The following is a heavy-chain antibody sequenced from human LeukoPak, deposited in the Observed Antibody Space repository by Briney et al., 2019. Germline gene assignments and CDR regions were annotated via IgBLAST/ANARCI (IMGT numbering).Heavy chain of an antibody. CDR2: SRDKGNSYTT. D-gene: IGHD1-14*01. J-gene: IGHJ4*01. CDR1: GFTFSDHY. Sequence: PGGSLRLSCAASGFTFSDHYIDWVRQAPGKGLEWVGRSRDKGNSYTTAYVASVRGRFTISRDDSKNSLYLQMNSLKIEDTAVYYCTKLAGAPRDFDYWGQGTLVTVSS. CDR3: TKLAGAPRDFDY. V-gene: IGHV3-72*01.